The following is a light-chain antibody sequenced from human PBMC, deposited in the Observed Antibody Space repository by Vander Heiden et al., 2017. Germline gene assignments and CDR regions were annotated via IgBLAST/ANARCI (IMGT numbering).Light chain of an antibody. CDR1: QSISSW. Sequence: DVQMTQSASTLSASVGDRVTITCRASQSISSWLAWYQQKPGKAPKLLIDKASSLESGVPSRFSGSGSVREFTLTISSLQPDDFATYYCQQYNSYPWTFGQGTKVEIK. V-gene: IGKV1-5*03. CDR3: QQYNSYPWT. J-gene: IGKJ1*01. CDR2: KAS.